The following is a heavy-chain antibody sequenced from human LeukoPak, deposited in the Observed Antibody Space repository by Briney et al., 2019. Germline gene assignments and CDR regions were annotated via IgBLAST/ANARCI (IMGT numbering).Heavy chain of an antibody. V-gene: IGHV3-21*01. J-gene: IGHJ4*02. D-gene: IGHD1-26*01. Sequence: GGSLRLSCAASGFTFSSYSMNWVRQAPGKGLEWDSSISSSSSYIYYADSVKGRFTISRDNAKNSLYLQMNSLRAEDTAVYYCARGTQDPGNYWGEDGFDYWGQGTLVTVSS. CDR1: GFTFSSYS. CDR3: ARGTQDPGNYWGEDGFDY. CDR2: ISSSSSYI.